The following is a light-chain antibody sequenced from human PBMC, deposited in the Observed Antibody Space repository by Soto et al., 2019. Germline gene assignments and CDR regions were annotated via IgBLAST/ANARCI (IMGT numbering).Light chain of an antibody. Sequence: DIQMTQSPASLPASVGDRVTISCQASQDISRYLNWYQHKPGRAPQLLINDVSTLETGVPSRFSATGSGTEFTLTINGLQPEDLATYYCQQYDIPPSTFGGGTKVAIK. CDR3: QQYDIPPST. CDR2: DVS. J-gene: IGKJ4*01. CDR1: QDISRY. V-gene: IGKV1-33*01.